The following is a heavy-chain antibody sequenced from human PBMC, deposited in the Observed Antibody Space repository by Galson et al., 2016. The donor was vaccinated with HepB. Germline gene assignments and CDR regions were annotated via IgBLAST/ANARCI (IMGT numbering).Heavy chain of an antibody. CDR3: TRDIVLVPAAMMGEYYYYGLEV. D-gene: IGHD2-2*01. J-gene: IGHJ6*02. Sequence: SLRLSCAASGFTFSHAWMNWVRQAPGKGLEWIGEIRHNGNTNYNPALKSRVIISVDNSKNQFSLRLSSVTAADTAVYYCTRDIVLVPAAMMGEYYYYGLEVWGQGTTVTVSS. CDR2: IRHNGNT. V-gene: IGHV4-4*02. CDR1: GFTFSHAW.